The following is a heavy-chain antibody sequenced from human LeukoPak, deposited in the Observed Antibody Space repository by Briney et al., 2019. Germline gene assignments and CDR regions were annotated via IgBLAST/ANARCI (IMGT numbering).Heavy chain of an antibody. J-gene: IGHJ4*02. CDR3: ARDDVGALDY. CDR2: INQDGRTK. D-gene: IGHD3-10*01. CDR1: EFTFRNYW. V-gene: IGHV3-7*01. Sequence: GGSLILSCVASEFTFRNYWMAWVRQAPGKGPEWVANINQDGRTKEYVDSAKGLFTISRDNAKNSLYLQMNSLRVEDTAVYYCARDDVGALDYWGQGILGTVSS.